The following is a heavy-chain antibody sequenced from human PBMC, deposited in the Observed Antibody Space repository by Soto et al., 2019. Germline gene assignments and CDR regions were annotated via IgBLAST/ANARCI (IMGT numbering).Heavy chain of an antibody. Sequence: ASVKVSCKASGYTFSSYTINWVRQVPGQRLEWMGWINAANGDTKYSQNFLGRVTITGGTAASTAYMTLSSLRSEDAAVYYCARSHHDILPGKYGGWGQRQYIYYGAMDVWGQGTTVTVSS. D-gene: IGHD3-9*01. V-gene: IGHV1-3*01. CDR1: GYTFSSYT. CDR2: INAANGDT. CDR3: ARSHHDILPGKYGGWGQRQYIYYGAMDV. J-gene: IGHJ6*02.